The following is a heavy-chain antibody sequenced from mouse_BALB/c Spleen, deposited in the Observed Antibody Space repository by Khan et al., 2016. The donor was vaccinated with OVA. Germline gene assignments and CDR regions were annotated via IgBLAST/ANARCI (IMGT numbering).Heavy chain of an antibody. CDR2: IYPGSNNS. Sequence: QVRLQQSGAELARPGASVKLSCKASGYTFTNYNINWVKQRTGQGLEWIGEIYPGSNNSYYTEKFKGKATLTADKSSSTAYMQLSSLTSEDSAVYCCAREWGAWFPYWGQGTLVTVSA. CDR3: AREWGAWFPY. V-gene: IGHV1-81*01. J-gene: IGHJ3*01. CDR1: GYTFTNYN.